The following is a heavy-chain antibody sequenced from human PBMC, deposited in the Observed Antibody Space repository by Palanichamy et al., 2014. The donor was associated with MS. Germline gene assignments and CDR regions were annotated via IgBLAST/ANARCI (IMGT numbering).Heavy chain of an antibody. CDR1: GYSISSGYF. Sequence: QVQLQESGPGPVKPSETLSLTCAVSGYSISSGYFWGWVRQSPGKGLEWIGNIHHSGSTYYNPALKSRVTISVDTSENQFSLKLRSVTAADTAVHYCGRFLDRASGSYFDYWGQGTLVTVSS. D-gene: IGHD3-10*01. J-gene: IGHJ4*02. V-gene: IGHV4-38-2*01. CDR2: IHHSGST. CDR3: GRFLDRASGSYFDY.